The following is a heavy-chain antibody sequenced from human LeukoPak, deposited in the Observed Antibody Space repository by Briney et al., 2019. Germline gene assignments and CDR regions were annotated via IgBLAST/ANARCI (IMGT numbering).Heavy chain of an antibody. Sequence: SETLSLTCTVSGGSISSYYWSWIRQPPGKGLEWIGYIYYSGSTYYNPSLKSRVTISVDTSKNQFSLKLSFVTAADTAVYYCARGGYCSSTSCYAGPWFDPWGQGTLVTVSS. J-gene: IGHJ5*02. D-gene: IGHD2-2*01. CDR3: ARGGYCSSTSCYAGPWFDP. CDR2: IYYSGST. V-gene: IGHV4-30-4*08. CDR1: GGSISSYY.